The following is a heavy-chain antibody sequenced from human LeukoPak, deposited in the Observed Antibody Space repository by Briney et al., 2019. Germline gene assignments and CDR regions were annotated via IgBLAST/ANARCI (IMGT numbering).Heavy chain of an antibody. V-gene: IGHV4-59*13. CDR2: IYYSGST. Sequence: SETLSLTCTVSGGSISTYYWSWIRQPPGKGLEWIGYIYYSGSTNYNPSLKSRVTISMDTSKSQFSLKLSSVTAADTAIYYCARYSSSTWLGFDYWGQGTLVTVSS. D-gene: IGHD6-13*01. CDR3: ARYSSSTWLGFDY. J-gene: IGHJ4*02. CDR1: GGSISTYY.